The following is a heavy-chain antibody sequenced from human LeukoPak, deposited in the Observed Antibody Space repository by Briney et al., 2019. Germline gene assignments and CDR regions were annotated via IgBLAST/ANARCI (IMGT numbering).Heavy chain of an antibody. D-gene: IGHD3-22*01. CDR3: ARDTDSSGYAFDI. J-gene: IGHJ3*02. V-gene: IGHV4-31*03. CDR2: IYYSGST. CDR1: GGSISSGGYY. Sequence: SQTLSLTCTVSGGSISSGGYYWSWIRQHPGKGLEWIGYIYYSGSTYYNPSLKSRVTISVDTSKNQFSLKLSSVTAADTAVYYCARDTDSSGYAFDIWGQGTMVTVPS.